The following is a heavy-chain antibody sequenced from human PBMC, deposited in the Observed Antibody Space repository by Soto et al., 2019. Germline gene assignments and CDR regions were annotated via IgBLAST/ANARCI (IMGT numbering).Heavy chain of an antibody. CDR1: GFTFSSYG. D-gene: IGHD5-12*01. Sequence: QVQLVESGGGVVQPGRSLRLSCAASGFTFSSYGMHWVRQAPGKGLEWVAVISYDGSNKYYADSVKGRFTISRDNSKNTLYLQMNNLRAEDTAVYYCAKDKRWLQLGNPDYWGQGTLVTVSS. J-gene: IGHJ4*02. CDR3: AKDKRWLQLGNPDY. CDR2: ISYDGSNK. V-gene: IGHV3-30*18.